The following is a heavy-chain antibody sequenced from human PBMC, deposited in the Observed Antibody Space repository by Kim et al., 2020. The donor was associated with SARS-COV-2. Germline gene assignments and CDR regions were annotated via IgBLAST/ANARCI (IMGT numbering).Heavy chain of an antibody. D-gene: IGHD6-19*01. CDR2: ISYDGSNK. J-gene: IGHJ4*02. CDR3: AKDRYSSGWYEVNY. V-gene: IGHV3-30*18. Sequence: GGSLRLSCAASGFTFSSYGMHWVRQAPGKGLEWVAVISYDGSNKYYADSVKGRFTISRDNSKNTLYLQMNSLRAEDTAVYYCAKDRYSSGWYEVNYWGQGTLVTVSS. CDR1: GFTFSSYG.